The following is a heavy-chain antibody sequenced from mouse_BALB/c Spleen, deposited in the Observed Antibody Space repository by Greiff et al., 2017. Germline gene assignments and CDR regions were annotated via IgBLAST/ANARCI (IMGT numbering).Heavy chain of an antibody. V-gene: IGHV3-6*02. J-gene: IGHJ4*01. CDR3: ASPHYYGSSYNAMDY. CDR2: ISYDGSN. Sequence: DVKLQESGPGLVKPSQSLSLTCSVTGYSITSGYYWNWIRQFPGNKLEWMGYISYDGSNNYNPSLKNRISITRDTSKNQFFLKLNSVTTEDTATYYCASPHYYGSSYNAMDYWGQGTSVTVSS. CDR1: GYSITSGYY. D-gene: IGHD1-1*01.